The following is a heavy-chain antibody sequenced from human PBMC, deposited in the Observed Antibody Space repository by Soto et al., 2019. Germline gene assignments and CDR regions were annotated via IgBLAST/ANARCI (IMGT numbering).Heavy chain of an antibody. D-gene: IGHD7-27*01. CDR2: IIPIFGTA. Sequence: ASVKVSCKASGGTFSSYAISWVRQAPGQGLEWMGGIIPIFGTANYAQKFQGRVTITADESTSTAYMELSSLRSEDTAVYYCARHGEQGAARGLSYYYYYMDVWGKGTTVTVSS. CDR1: GGTFSSYA. J-gene: IGHJ6*03. CDR3: ARHGEQGAARGLSYYYYYMDV. V-gene: IGHV1-69*13.